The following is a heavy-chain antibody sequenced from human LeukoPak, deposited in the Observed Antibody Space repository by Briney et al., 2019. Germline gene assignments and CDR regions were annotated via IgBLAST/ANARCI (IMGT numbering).Heavy chain of an antibody. CDR1: GGSISSYY. CDR3: ARVGYDILTGYPARFDY. J-gene: IGHJ4*02. Sequence: SETLSLTRTVSGGSISSYYWSWIRHPPRKGLEWIWYIYYSGSTNYNPSLESRVTISVDTSKNQFSLKLSSVTAADTAVYYCARVGYDILTGYPARFDYWGQGTLVTVSS. D-gene: IGHD3-9*01. V-gene: IGHV4-59*01. CDR2: IYYSGST.